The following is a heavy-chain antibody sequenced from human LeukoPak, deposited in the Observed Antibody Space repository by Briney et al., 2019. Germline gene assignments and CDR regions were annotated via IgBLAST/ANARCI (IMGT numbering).Heavy chain of an antibody. CDR3: TRRPCSSTSCHAAFDI. V-gene: IGHV3-49*04. CDR2: IRSKAYGGTT. CDR1: GFTFGDYA. Sequence: GGSLRLSCTASGFTFGDYAMSWVRQAPGKGLEWVGFIRSKAYGGTTEYAASVKGRFTLSRDDSKSIAYLQMSSLKTEDTAVYYCTRRPCSSTSCHAAFDIWGQGTMVTVSS. D-gene: IGHD2-2*01. J-gene: IGHJ3*02.